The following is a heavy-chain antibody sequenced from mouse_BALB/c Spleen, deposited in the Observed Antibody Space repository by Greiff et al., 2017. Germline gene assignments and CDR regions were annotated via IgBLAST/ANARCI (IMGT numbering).Heavy chain of an antibody. CDR1: GFTFSSYA. CDR2: ISSGGSYT. J-gene: IGHJ4*01. Sequence: EVKLVESGGGLVKPGGSLKLSCAASGFTFSSYAMSWVRQSPEKRLEWVAEISSGGSYTYYPDTVTGRFTISRDNAKNTLYLEMSSLRSEDTAMYYCARGGIITTVVATDYAMDYWGQGTSVTVSS. CDR3: ARGGIITTVVATDYAMDY. D-gene: IGHD1-1*01. V-gene: IGHV5-9-4*01.